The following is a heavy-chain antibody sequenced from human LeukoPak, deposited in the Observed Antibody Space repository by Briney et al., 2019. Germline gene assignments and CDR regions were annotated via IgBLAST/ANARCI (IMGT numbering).Heavy chain of an antibody. V-gene: IGHV3-7*01. CDR3: ARALTLFYGSGSPYWYFDL. CDR1: GFTFSSYW. Sequence: PGGSLRLSCAASGFTFSSYWMSWVRQALGKGLEWVANIKQDGSEKYYVDSVKGRFTISRDNAKNSLYLQMNSLRAEDTAVYYCARALTLFYGSGSPYWYFDLWGRGTLVTVSS. CDR2: IKQDGSEK. J-gene: IGHJ2*01. D-gene: IGHD3-10*01.